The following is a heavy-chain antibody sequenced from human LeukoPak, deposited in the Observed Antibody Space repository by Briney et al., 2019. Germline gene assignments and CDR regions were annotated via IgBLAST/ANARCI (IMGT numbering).Heavy chain of an antibody. D-gene: IGHD2-15*01. CDR3: VRLRWELLAPYFDH. CDR1: TDSTNTYY. Sequence: PSETLSLTCSVSTDSTNTYYWSWIRQSPGKGLEWIGHIYHSGATDYNPSFKSRVTVSIDKSKKGFSLKLNCVTAADTALYYCVRLRWELLAPYFDHWGQGAFVIVSS. J-gene: IGHJ4*02. V-gene: IGHV4-59*01. CDR2: IYHSGAT.